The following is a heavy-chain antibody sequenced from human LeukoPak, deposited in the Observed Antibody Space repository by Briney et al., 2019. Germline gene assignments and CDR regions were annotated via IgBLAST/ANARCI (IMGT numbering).Heavy chain of an antibody. CDR1: GGSISSGDYY. Sequence: SETPSLTCTVTGGSISSGDYYWSWLRQPPGKGLEWIASIYAGGMTFYSPSLKSRLTISADTSRNHFSLRLSSVTAADTALYFCARHFDHPTAYFDSWGQGSLVTVPS. D-gene: IGHD1-14*01. V-gene: IGHV4-39*01. CDR2: IYAGGMT. J-gene: IGHJ4*02. CDR3: ARHFDHPTAYFDS.